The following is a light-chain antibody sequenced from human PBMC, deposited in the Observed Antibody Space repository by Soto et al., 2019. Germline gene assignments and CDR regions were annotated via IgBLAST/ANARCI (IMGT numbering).Light chain of an antibody. V-gene: IGKV3-20*01. CDR3: QQYGSSPIA. CDR1: QSLSSNS. CDR2: GAS. J-gene: IGKJ5*01. Sequence: EIVLTQSPGTLSLSPGEGAALSCRASQSLSSNSLAWYQHKPGQAPRLLIYGASSKATGVPDRYSGSGSGTDFTLTISRLEPEDFAVYYCQQYGSSPIAFGQGTRLEIK.